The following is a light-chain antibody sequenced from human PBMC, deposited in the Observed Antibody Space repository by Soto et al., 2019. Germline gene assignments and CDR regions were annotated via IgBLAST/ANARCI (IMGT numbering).Light chain of an antibody. CDR2: LGS. V-gene: IGKV2-28*01. CDR3: MQTLRTPRT. Sequence: VMTQSPLSLPVTPGESASISCTSSQNLLYSNGYIYLDWYLKKPGQSPPLLIYLGSNRASGVPDRFSRSGSGTEFTLTISRVEAEDVGDYYCMQTLRTPRTFGGGTKVELK. CDR1: QNLLYSNGYIY. J-gene: IGKJ4*01.